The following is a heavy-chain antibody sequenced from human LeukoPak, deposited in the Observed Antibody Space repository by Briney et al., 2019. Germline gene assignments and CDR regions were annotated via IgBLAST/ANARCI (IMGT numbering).Heavy chain of an antibody. D-gene: IGHD3-9*01. CDR3: ARGGRYDMLTGYSFDY. CDR2: IKQDGSEK. V-gene: IGHV3-7*03. J-gene: IGHJ4*02. Sequence: PGGSLRLSCAASGFTFSSYWMSWVRQAPGKGLEWVANIKQDGSEKYYVDSVKGRFTISRDNAKNSLYLQMNSLRAEDTALYYCARGGRYDMLTGYSFDYWGQGTLVTVSS. CDR1: GFTFSSYW.